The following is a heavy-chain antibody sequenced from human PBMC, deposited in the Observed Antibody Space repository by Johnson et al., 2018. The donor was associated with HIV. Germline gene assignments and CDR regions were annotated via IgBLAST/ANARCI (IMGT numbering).Heavy chain of an antibody. CDR3: ARDPYYDFLTGPRDAFDI. D-gene: IGHD3-9*01. CDR2: ISYDGSNK. Sequence: QVQLVESGGGLVQPGGSLRLSCAASGFTFSSYAMHWVRQAPGKGLEWVAVISYDGSNKYYADSVKGRFTISRDNSKNTLYLQMNSLRAEDTAVYYCARDPYYDFLTGPRDAFDIWGQGTMVTVSS. V-gene: IGHV3-30*04. J-gene: IGHJ3*02. CDR1: GFTFSSYA.